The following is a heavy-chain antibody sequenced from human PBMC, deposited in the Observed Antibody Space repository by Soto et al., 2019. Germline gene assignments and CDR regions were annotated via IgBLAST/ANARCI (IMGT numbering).Heavy chain of an antibody. J-gene: IGHJ6*02. Sequence: QVQLQQSGPGLVKPSQTLSLTCAISGDSVSSNSAAWNWIRQSPSRGLEWLGRTYYRSKWYNDYAVSVKSRITINPDTSKNQFSLQLNSVTPEDTAVYYCARELGTVVTLEGLSGYYYYYGMDVWGQGTTVTVSS. CDR2: TYYRSKWYN. CDR3: ARELGTVVTLEGLSGYYYYYGMDV. CDR1: GDSVSSNSAA. D-gene: IGHD2-21*02. V-gene: IGHV6-1*01.